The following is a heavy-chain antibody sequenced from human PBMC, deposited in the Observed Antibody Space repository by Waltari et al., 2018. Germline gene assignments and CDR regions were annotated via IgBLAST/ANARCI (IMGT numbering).Heavy chain of an antibody. CDR2: IKQDGSEK. CDR3: ARGYSYGRTFDY. J-gene: IGHJ4*02. D-gene: IGHD5-18*01. V-gene: IGHV3-7*04. Sequence: RQAPGKGLEWVANIKQDGSEKYYVDSVKGRFTISRDNAKNSLYLQMNSLRAEDTAVYYCARGYSYGRTFDYWGQGTLVTVSS.